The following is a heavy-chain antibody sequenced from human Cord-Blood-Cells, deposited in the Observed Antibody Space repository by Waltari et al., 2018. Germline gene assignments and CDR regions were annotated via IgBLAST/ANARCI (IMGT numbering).Heavy chain of an antibody. V-gene: IGHV1-69*04. D-gene: IGHD2-15*01. CDR2: IIPILGIA. Sequence: QVQLVQSGAEVKKPGSSVKVSCKASGGTFSSYAISWVRQAPGQGLEWMGGIIPILGIANYAQKFQGRVTITADESTRTAYMELSSLRSEDTAVYYCAREVRISPIKCSGGSCYDAFDIWGQGTMVTVSS. CDR3: AREVRISPIKCSGGSCYDAFDI. CDR1: GGTFSSYA. J-gene: IGHJ3*02.